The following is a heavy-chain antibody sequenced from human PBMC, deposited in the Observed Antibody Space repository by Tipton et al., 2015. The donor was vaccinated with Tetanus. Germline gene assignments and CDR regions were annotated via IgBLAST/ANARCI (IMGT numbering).Heavy chain of an antibody. J-gene: IGHJ4*02. D-gene: IGHD3-16*02. Sequence: GSLRLSCAASGFTFRNYWMHWVRQAPGKGLEWVSLTYGDGSTYYADSVKGRFTISRDNSKNTLYLQMSNLRAEDTAVYYCARDYPDFDYWGQGTLVTVSS. V-gene: IGHV3-53*01. CDR2: TYGDGST. CDR3: ARDYPDFDY. CDR1: GFTFRNYW.